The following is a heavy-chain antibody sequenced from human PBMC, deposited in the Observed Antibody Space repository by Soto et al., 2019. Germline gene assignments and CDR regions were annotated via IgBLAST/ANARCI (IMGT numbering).Heavy chain of an antibody. Sequence: SPSLSLTCAISGDSVSSNSAAWSWIRQSPSRGLEWLGRTYYRSKWNSNYAVSVKGRVTINPDTSKNQFSLQLNSVTPEDTAVYYCARDEGGPWGQGTLVTVSS. CDR3: ARDEGGP. CDR2: TYYRSKWNS. V-gene: IGHV6-1*01. CDR1: GDSVSSNSAA. J-gene: IGHJ4*02.